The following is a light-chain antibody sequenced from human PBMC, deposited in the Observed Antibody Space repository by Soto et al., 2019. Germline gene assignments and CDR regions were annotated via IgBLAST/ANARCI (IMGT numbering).Light chain of an antibody. V-gene: IGKV3-20*01. CDR1: QSVSSNY. Sequence: EIVLTQSPDTLSLSPGDRATLSCRASQSVSSNYVAWYQQKPGQAPRLLTHGSSSRATGIPDRFSGRGFGTDFTLVISRLEPEDFAVYYCQKYGSSPFTFGQGTKLEIK. CDR2: GSS. CDR3: QKYGSSPFT. J-gene: IGKJ2*01.